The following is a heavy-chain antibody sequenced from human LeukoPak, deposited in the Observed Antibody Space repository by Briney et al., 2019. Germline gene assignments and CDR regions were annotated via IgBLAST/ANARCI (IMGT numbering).Heavy chain of an antibody. CDR3: AICSGGSCSLFDY. Sequence: ASVKVSCKASGYTFTGYYMHWVRQAPGQGLEWMGWVNPNSGGTNYAQKFQGRVTMTRDTSISTAYMELSRLRSDDTAVYYCAICSGGSCSLFDYWGQGTLVPVSS. D-gene: IGHD2-15*01. V-gene: IGHV1-2*02. CDR2: VNPNSGGT. CDR1: GYTFTGYY. J-gene: IGHJ4*02.